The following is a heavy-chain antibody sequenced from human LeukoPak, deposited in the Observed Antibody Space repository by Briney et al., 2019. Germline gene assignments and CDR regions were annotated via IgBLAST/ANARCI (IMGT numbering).Heavy chain of an antibody. CDR2: IYYSGST. V-gene: IGHV4-31*03. J-gene: IGHJ5*02. Sequence: PSETLSLTCTVSGGSISSVSHYWSWIRQHPGKGLEWIGYIYYSGSTYYNPSLKSRVTISLDTSKNQFSLKLSSVTAADTAVYYCARGFGLGNWLDPWGQGTLVTVSS. D-gene: IGHD3-10*01. CDR3: ARGFGLGNWLDP. CDR1: GGSISSVSHY.